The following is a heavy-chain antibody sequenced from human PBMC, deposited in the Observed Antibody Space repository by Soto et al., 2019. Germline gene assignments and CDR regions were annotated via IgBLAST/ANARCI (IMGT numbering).Heavy chain of an antibody. CDR1: GGSISSYY. Sequence: QVQLQESGPGLVKPSETLSLTCTVSGGSISSYYWSWIRQPPGKGLEWIGYIYYSGSTNYNPSLKRRVTLSVDTSKNRFSLKLSSVTAADTAVYCCARRYGYSFDYWGQGTLVTVSS. CDR3: ARRYGYSFDY. CDR2: IYYSGST. V-gene: IGHV4-59*08. J-gene: IGHJ4*02. D-gene: IGHD1-1*01.